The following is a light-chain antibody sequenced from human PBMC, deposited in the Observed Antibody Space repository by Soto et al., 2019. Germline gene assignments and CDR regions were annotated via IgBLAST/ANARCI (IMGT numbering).Light chain of an antibody. Sequence: DIQMTQSPSSLSASVGDIVTMTCRSSQSISDWLAWYQQKPGKAPKLLIYDASNLESGVPSRFSGSGSGTEFTLTISSLQPDDFATYYCQQYNSYSPWTFGQGTKVDIK. CDR3: QQYNSYSPWT. CDR2: DAS. CDR1: QSISDW. J-gene: IGKJ1*01. V-gene: IGKV1-5*01.